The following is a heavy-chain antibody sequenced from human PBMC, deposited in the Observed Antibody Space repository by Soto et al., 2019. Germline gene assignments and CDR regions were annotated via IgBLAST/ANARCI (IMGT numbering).Heavy chain of an antibody. Sequence: GGSLRLSCAASGFTFSSYEMNWVRQAPGKGLEWVSYISSSGSTIYYADSVKGRFTISRDNAKNSLYLQMNSLRAEDTAVYYCARLRRSWSFAFDIWGQGTMVTVSS. J-gene: IGHJ3*02. V-gene: IGHV3-48*03. D-gene: IGHD3-10*01. CDR1: GFTFSSYE. CDR3: ARLRRSWSFAFDI. CDR2: ISSSGSTI.